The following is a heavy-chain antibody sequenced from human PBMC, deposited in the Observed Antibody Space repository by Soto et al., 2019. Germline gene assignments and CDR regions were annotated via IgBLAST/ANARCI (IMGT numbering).Heavy chain of an antibody. V-gene: IGHV4-34*01. CDR3: ATTPGLAPGGSFNY. J-gene: IGHJ4*02. CDR1: AGSFSHYY. Sequence: SETLSLTCALYAGSFSHYYWNWIRQSPGKGLDWIGKIKHSGSSNYNPSLKSRVTISVDTSKNQFSLKLNSVTAADTAVYYCATTPGLAPGGSFNYWGQGTMVTVSS. D-gene: IGHD6-13*01. CDR2: IKHSGSS.